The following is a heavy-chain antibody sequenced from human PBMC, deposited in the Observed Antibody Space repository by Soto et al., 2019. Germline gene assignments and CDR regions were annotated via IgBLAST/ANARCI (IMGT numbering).Heavy chain of an antibody. CDR3: ARSFRFYYYGSGRNMDV. CDR1: GFTFSSYW. Sequence: GGSLRLSCAASGFTFSSYWMHWVRQAPGKGLVWVSRINSDGSSTSYADSVKGRFTISRDNAKNTLYLQMNSLRAEDTAVYYCARSFRFYYYGSGRNMDVWGKGTTVTVSS. CDR2: INSDGSST. D-gene: IGHD3-10*01. V-gene: IGHV3-74*01. J-gene: IGHJ6*03.